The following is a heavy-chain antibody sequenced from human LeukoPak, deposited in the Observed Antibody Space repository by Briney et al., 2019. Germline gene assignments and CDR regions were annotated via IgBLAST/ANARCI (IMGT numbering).Heavy chain of an antibody. V-gene: IGHV3-9*01. J-gene: IGHJ4*02. D-gene: IGHD6-19*01. Sequence: GGSLRLSCAASGFTFDDHAMHWVRQAPGKGLEWVSGISWNSGTRGYAESVKGRFTISRDNAKNSLYLQMNSLRAEDTALYYCVKAAQTSGWYSEIDFWGQGTLVTVSS. CDR3: VKAAQTSGWYSEIDF. CDR1: GFTFDDHA. CDR2: ISWNSGTR.